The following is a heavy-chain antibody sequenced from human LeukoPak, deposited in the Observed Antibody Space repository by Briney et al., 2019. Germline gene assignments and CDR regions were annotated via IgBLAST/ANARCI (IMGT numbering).Heavy chain of an antibody. Sequence: ASVKVSCKASGYTFTSYDINWVRQATGQGLEWMGWMNPNSGNTGYAQKFQGRVTMTRNTSISTAYMELSSLRSEDTAVYYCARVLIPREDFQHWGQGTLVTVSS. CDR3: ARVLIPREDFQH. CDR2: MNPNSGNT. J-gene: IGHJ1*01. CDR1: GYTFTSYD. V-gene: IGHV1-8*01. D-gene: IGHD3-16*01.